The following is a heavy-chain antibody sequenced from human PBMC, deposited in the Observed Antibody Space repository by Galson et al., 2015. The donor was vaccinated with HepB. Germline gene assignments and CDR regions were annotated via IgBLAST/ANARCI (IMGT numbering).Heavy chain of an antibody. D-gene: IGHD4-11*01. CDR3: AREGDYSNYVHYYYGMDV. V-gene: IGHV1-18*04. Sequence: SVKVSCKASGYTFTSYGISWVRQAPGQGLEWMGWISAYNGNTNYAQKLQGRVTMTTDTSTSTAYMELRSLRSDDTAVYYCAREGDYSNYVHYYYGMDVWGQGTTVTVSS. CDR2: ISAYNGNT. J-gene: IGHJ6*02. CDR1: GYTFTSYG.